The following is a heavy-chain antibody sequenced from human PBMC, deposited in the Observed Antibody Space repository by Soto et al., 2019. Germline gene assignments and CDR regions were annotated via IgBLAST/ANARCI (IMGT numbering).Heavy chain of an antibody. J-gene: IGHJ3*02. CDR2: ITNDAKIR. D-gene: IGHD2-15*01. CDR1: GFTFSAYG. V-gene: IGHV3-33*01. CDR3: VRDDIGDPNGFDI. Sequence: QVQLVESGGGVVQPGRSLRLSCAPSGFTFSAYGMHWVRQAPGKGLEWVAVITNDAKIRYEGDSVKGRFTISRDNSKNMFYLQMDSLRVEDTALYYCVRDDIGDPNGFDIWGQGTMVTVSS.